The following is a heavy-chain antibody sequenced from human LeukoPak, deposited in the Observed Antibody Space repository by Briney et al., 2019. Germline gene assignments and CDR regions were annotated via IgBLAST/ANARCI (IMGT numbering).Heavy chain of an antibody. J-gene: IGHJ4*02. CDR3: ARHDMIAAAVNY. V-gene: IGHV4-59*08. Sequence: PSETLSLTCTVSGGSISSYYWSWIRQPPGKGLEWIGYIHYSGSTNYNPSLKSRVTISVDTSKNQFSLKLRSVTAADTAVYYCARHDMIAAAVNYCGQGTLVTVSS. CDR1: GGSISSYY. CDR2: IHYSGST. D-gene: IGHD6-13*01.